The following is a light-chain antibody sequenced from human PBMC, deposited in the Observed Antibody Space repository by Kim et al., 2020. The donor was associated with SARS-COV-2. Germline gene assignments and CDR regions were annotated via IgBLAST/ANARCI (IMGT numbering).Light chain of an antibody. Sequence: ASVGEGVISTCRASQDIANSLAWYQQKPGKVPQVLIYAASTLQSGVPSRFSGSGSGTEFTLTIGSLQTEDVATYYCQKYNSAPWTFGPGTKVDIK. CDR1: QDIANS. V-gene: IGKV1-27*01. CDR3: QKYNSAPWT. J-gene: IGKJ1*01. CDR2: AAS.